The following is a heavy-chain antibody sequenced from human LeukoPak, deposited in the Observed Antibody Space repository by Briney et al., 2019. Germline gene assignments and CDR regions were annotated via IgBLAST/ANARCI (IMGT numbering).Heavy chain of an antibody. CDR2: IYHSGST. J-gene: IGHJ4*02. CDR3: ARHSTYSSSDY. D-gene: IGHD6-6*01. V-gene: IGHV4-38-2*01. Sequence: SETLSLTCAVSGYPISSGYYWGWIRQPPGKGLEWIGSIYHSGSTYYNPSLKSRVTISVDTSKNQFSLKLSSVTAADTAVYYCARHSTYSSSDYWGQGTLVTVSS. CDR1: GYPISSGYY.